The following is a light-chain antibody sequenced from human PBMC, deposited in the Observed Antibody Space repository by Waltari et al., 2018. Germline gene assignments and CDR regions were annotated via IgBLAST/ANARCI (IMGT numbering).Light chain of an antibody. Sequence: QSVLTQPPSVSGAPGPRVTIPCTGSSSNIGGGYDLQRYQQLPGTAPKLLIYNNNNRPSGVPDRFSGSKSGTSASLAITGLQAEDEADYYCQSYDISLSGSLFGGGTKLTVL. J-gene: IGLJ2*01. CDR2: NNN. CDR3: QSYDISLSGSL. CDR1: SSNIGGGYD. V-gene: IGLV1-40*01.